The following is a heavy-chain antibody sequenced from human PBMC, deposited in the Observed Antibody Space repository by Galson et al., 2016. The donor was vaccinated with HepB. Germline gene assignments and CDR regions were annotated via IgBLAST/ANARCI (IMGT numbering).Heavy chain of an antibody. D-gene: IGHD6-19*01. Sequence: SLRLSCAVSGFTFSSFSMNWVRQAPGKGLEWVSYISSSSDTIYYADSVKGRFTISRDNAKSTVYLQINSLRAEDTAVYYCVRGVAGCDYWGQGTLVTVSS. CDR3: VRGVAGCDY. J-gene: IGHJ4*02. CDR2: ISSSSDTI. V-gene: IGHV3-48*01. CDR1: GFTFSSFS.